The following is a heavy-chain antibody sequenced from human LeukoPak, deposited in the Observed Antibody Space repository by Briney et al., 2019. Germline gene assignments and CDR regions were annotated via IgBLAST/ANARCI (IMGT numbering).Heavy chain of an antibody. J-gene: IGHJ3*02. CDR2: IYYSGST. CDR1: GGSISSSSYY. CDR3: VRVKGAAALGSGAFDI. Sequence: TSETLSLTCTVSGGSISSSSYYWGWIRQPPGKGLEWIGSIYYSGSTYYNPSLKSRVTISVDTSKNQFSLKLSSLTAADTAVSYCVRVKGAAALGSGAFDIWGQGTMVTVSS. D-gene: IGHD6-25*01. V-gene: IGHV4-39*07.